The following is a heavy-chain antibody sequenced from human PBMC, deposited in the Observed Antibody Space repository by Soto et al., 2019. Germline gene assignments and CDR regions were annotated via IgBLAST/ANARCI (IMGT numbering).Heavy chain of an antibody. J-gene: IGHJ4*02. CDR2: IYYSGST. V-gene: IGHV4-39*01. CDR1: GGSISSSSYY. CDR3: ARQGEWWVVPAAMPSEPFDY. D-gene: IGHD2-2*01. Sequence: SETLSLTCTVSGGSISSSSYYWGWIRQPPGKGLEWIGSIYYSGSTYYNPSLKSRVTISVDTSKNQFSLKLSLVTAADTAVYYCARQGEWWVVPAAMPSEPFDYWGQGTLVTVSS.